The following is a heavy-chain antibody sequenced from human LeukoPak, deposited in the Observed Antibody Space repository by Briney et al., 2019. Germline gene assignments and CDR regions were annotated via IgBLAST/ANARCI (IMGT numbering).Heavy chain of an antibody. Sequence: GASVKLSCKTSGYTFTAYYMHWGRQAPGQGLEWMGGINPNSGSTNYAQKFQGRVTMTSDTSISTAYMHLTRLRSEDTAVYYLASEMLFTILLFDYSGEGTLVTASS. CDR1: GYTFTAYY. J-gene: IGHJ4*02. CDR3: ASEMLFTILLFDY. CDR2: INPNSGST. D-gene: IGHD3-10*01. V-gene: IGHV1-2*02.